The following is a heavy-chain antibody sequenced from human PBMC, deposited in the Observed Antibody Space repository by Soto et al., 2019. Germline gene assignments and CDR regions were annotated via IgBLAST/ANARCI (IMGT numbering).Heavy chain of an antibody. J-gene: IGHJ6*02. CDR2: IYSGGST. D-gene: IGHD3-10*01. CDR3: ARDQALRPRNYGSGSSSYYYGMDV. CDR1: GFTVSSNY. V-gene: IGHV3-53*01. Sequence: GESLKISCAASGFTVSSNYMSWVRQAPGKGLEWVSVIYSGGSTYYADSVKGRFTISRDNSKNTLYLQMNSLRAEDTAVYYCARDQALRPRNYGSGSSSYYYGMDVWGQGTTVTVSS.